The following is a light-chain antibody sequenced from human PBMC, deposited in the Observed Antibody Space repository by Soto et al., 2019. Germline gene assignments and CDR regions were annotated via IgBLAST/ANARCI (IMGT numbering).Light chain of an antibody. CDR2: AAS. CDR1: QRISNW. Sequence: DIQMTQSPSTLSASVGDRVTITCRASQRISNWLAWYQQKLGKAPKLLIYAASNLYTGVPSRFSGSRSGTEFTLTISSLQPEDFASYYCLQDYGDSWTFGQGTKVDIK. V-gene: IGKV1-5*01. CDR3: LQDYGDSWT. J-gene: IGKJ1*01.